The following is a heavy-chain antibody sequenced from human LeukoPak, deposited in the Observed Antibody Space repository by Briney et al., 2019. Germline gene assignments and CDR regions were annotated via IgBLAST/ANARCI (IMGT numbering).Heavy chain of an antibody. CDR2: ISGSGGDT. V-gene: IGHV3-23*01. CDR1: GFTFSSYA. CDR3: AKKVSHSSHSDY. D-gene: IGHD2-15*01. Sequence: PGNSLRLSCAASGFTFSSYAMSWVRQAPGKGLEWVSVISGSGGDTYYADSVKGRFTISRDNSKNTLYLQMNSLRAEDTAVYYCAKKVSHSSHSDYWGQGTLVTVSS. J-gene: IGHJ4*02.